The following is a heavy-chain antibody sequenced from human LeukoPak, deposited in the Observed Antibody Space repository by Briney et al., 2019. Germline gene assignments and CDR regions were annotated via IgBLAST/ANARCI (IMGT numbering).Heavy chain of an antibody. D-gene: IGHD2-15*01. V-gene: IGHV1-69*05. CDR2: IIPIFGTA. CDR1: GGTFSSYA. CDR3: ARGNINCSGGSCYSAPTPDV. Sequence: GASVKVSCKASGGTFSSYAISWVRQAPEQGLEWMGRIIPIFGTANYAQKFQGRVTITTDESTSTAYMELSSLRSEDTAVYYCARGNINCSGGSCYSAPTPDVWGKGTTVTVSS. J-gene: IGHJ6*04.